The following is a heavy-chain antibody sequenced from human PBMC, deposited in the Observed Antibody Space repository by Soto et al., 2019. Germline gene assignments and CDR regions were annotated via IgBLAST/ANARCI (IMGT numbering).Heavy chain of an antibody. D-gene: IGHD3-3*01. Sequence: TSETLSLTCAVYGGSFSGYYWSWIRQPPGKGLEWIGGINHSGSTNYNPSLKSRVTISVDTSKNQFSLKLSSVTAADTAVYYCARTRFLEWLYYYGMDVWGQGTTVTVSS. J-gene: IGHJ6*02. CDR1: GGSFSGYY. V-gene: IGHV4-34*01. CDR2: INHSGST. CDR3: ARTRFLEWLYYYGMDV.